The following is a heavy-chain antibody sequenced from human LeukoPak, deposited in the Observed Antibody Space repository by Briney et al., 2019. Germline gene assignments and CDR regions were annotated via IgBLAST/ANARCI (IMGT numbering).Heavy chain of an antibody. Sequence: GGSLRLSCAASGFTFSSYWMSWVRQAPGKGLEWVANIKKDGSEKYYVDSVKGRFTISRDNAKTSLYLQMTSLRAEDTAVYYCARDLSGVAGYTYGRGIDYWGQGTLVTVSS. CDR1: GFTFSSYW. J-gene: IGHJ4*02. CDR2: IKKDGSEK. CDR3: ARDLSGVAGYTYGRGIDY. V-gene: IGHV3-7*01. D-gene: IGHD5-18*01.